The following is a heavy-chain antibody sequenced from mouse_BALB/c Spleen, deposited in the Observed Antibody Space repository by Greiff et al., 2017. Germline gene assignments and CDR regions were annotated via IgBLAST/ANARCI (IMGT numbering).Heavy chain of an antibody. CDR2: INSNGGST. D-gene: IGHD1-1*01. J-gene: IGHJ2*01. V-gene: IGHV5-6-3*01. CDR1: GFTFSSYG. Sequence: EVQLVESGGGLVQPGGSLKLSCAASGFTFSSYGMSWVRQTPDKRLELVATINSNGGSTYYPDSVKGRFTISRDNAKNTLYLQMSSLKSEDTAMYYCARVYYYGDYWGQGTTLTVSS. CDR3: ARVYYYGDY.